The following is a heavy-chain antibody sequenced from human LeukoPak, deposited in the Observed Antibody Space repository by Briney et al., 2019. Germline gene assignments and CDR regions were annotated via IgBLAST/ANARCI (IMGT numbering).Heavy chain of an antibody. V-gene: IGHV4-59*01. D-gene: IGHD6-13*01. CDR1: GGSISSYY. CDR3: AREVAAAGTIDY. Sequence: SETLSLTCTVSGGSISSYYWSWIRQPPGKGLEWIGYIYYSGSTNYNPSLKSRVTISVDTSKNQFSLKLSSVTAADTAVYYCAREVAAAGTIDYWGQGTLVTVSS. CDR2: IYYSGST. J-gene: IGHJ4*02.